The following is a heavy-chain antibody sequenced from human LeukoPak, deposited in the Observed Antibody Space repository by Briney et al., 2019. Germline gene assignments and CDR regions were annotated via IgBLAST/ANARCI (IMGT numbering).Heavy chain of an antibody. V-gene: IGHV3-7*01. J-gene: IGHJ5*02. CDR2: IKEDGSEK. D-gene: IGHD2-2*01. CDR3: VTGQNAFDP. Sequence: GGSLRLSCGDSGPTFSNYWMSWVRQAPGKGLEWVANIKEDGSEKYYADAVKGRFTISRDNARNSLYLQMESLRVEDTAFYSCVTGQNAFDPWGQGTLVTVSS. CDR1: GPTFSNYW.